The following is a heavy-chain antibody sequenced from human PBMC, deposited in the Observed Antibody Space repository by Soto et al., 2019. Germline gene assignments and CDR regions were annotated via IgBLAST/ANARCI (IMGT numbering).Heavy chain of an antibody. CDR3: AKDLRPDYYGSGPQGGGMDV. J-gene: IGHJ6*02. D-gene: IGHD3-10*01. CDR2: ISGSGGST. Sequence: GSLRLSCAASGFTFSSYAMSWVRQAPGKGLERVSAISGSGGSTYYADSVKGRFTISRDNSKNTLYLQMNSLRAEDTAVYYCAKDLRPDYYGSGPQGGGMDVWGQGTTVTVSS. V-gene: IGHV3-23*01. CDR1: GFTFSSYA.